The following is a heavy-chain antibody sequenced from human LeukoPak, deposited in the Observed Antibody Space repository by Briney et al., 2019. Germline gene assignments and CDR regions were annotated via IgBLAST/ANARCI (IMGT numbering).Heavy chain of an antibody. D-gene: IGHD4-17*01. Sequence: GGSLRLSCAASGFTFGSYAMHWVRQAPGKGLEWVAVISYDGSNKYYADSVKGRFTISRDNSKNTLYLQMNSLRAEDTAVYYCARDLPYTVTTRDDAFDIWGQGTMVTVSS. CDR2: ISYDGSNK. J-gene: IGHJ3*02. V-gene: IGHV3-30-3*01. CDR3: ARDLPYTVTTRDDAFDI. CDR1: GFTFGSYA.